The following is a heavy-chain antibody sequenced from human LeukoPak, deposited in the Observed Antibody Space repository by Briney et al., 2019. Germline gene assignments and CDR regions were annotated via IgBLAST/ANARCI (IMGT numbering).Heavy chain of an antibody. J-gene: IGHJ5*02. CDR3: ARGWGIAAAGTQNWFDP. V-gene: IGHV4-34*01. CDR1: GGSFSCYY. D-gene: IGHD6-13*01. CDR2: INHSGST. Sequence: SETLSLTCAVYGGSFSCYYWSWIRQPPGKGLEWIGEINHSGSTNYNPSLKSRVTISVDTSKNQFSLKLSSVTAADTAVYYCARGWGIAAAGTQNWFDPWGQGTLVTVSS.